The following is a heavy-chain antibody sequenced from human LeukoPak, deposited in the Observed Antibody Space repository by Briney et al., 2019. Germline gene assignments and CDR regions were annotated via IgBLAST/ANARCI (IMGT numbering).Heavy chain of an antibody. D-gene: IGHD2-2*02. CDR2: IYWNDDK. J-gene: IGHJ5*02. CDR3: AHSYCSSTSCYTPWFDP. CDR1: GFSLSTSGVG. Sequence: SGPTLVNSTQTLTLTCTFSGFSLSTSGVGVGWIRQPPGKALEWLALIYWNDDKRYSPSLKSRLTITKDTSKNQVVLTMTNMDPVDTATYYCAHSYCSSTSCYTPWFDPWGQGTLVTVSS. V-gene: IGHV2-5*01.